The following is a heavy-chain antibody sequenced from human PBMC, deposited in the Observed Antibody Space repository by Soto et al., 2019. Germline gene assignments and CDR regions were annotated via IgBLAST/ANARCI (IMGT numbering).Heavy chain of an antibody. J-gene: IGHJ4*02. V-gene: IGHV1-3*01. CDR2: INPGNGNT. Sequence: ASVKASCKTSGYTFTSYVMQWVRQAPGQRLEWMGWINPGNGNTKYSQKFQGRATISRDTSASTADMEVSGLQSEDTAVYFCARDQCSGGVCYRGNFDFWGQGTLVTVSS. D-gene: IGHD2-15*01. CDR1: GYTFTSYV. CDR3: ARDQCSGGVCYRGNFDF.